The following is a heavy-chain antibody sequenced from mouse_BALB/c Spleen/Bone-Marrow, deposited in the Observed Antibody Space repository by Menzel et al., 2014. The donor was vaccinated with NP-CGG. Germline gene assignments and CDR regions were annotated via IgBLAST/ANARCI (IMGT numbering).Heavy chain of an antibody. D-gene: IGHD1-1*01. J-gene: IGHJ2*01. Sequence: VQLQQSGAELVKPGASVKLSCTASGFNIKDTYMHWVKQRPEQGLEWIGRIDPANGNTKYDPKFQGKATITADTSSNTACLQHSSLTSEDTAIYYCASYYYGHYFDYWGQGTTLTVSS. CDR3: ASYYYGHYFDY. CDR1: GFNIKDTY. CDR2: IDPANGNT. V-gene: IGHV14-3*02.